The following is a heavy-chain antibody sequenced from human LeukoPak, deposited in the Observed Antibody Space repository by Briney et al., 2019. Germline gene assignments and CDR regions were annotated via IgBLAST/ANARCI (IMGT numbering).Heavy chain of an antibody. Sequence: SETLSLTCDVYGGSFSGYYWSWIRQPPGKGLEWIGEINHSGSTNYRPSLKSRGTISVDTSKKQFSLKLSSVTAADTAVYYCARASRCSGGSCYRLFDYWGQGTLVTVSS. CDR3: ARASRCSGGSCYRLFDY. D-gene: IGHD2-15*01. J-gene: IGHJ4*02. CDR1: GGSFSGYY. CDR2: INHSGST. V-gene: IGHV4-34*01.